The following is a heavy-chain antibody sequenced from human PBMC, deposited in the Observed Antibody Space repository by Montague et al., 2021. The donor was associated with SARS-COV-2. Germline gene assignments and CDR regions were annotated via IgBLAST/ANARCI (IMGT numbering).Heavy chain of an antibody. D-gene: IGHD2-15*01. CDR2: IYHSGST. CDR3: ARERRYCSGGSCYSGWFDP. J-gene: IGHJ5*02. V-gene: IGHV4-38-2*02. CDR1: GYSISSGYY. Sequence: SETLSITCTVSGYSISSGYYWGWIRQPPGKGLEWIGSIYHSGSTYYNPSLKSRVTISADTSKNQFSLKLSSVTAADTAVYYCARERRYCSGGSCYSGWFDPWGQGTLVTVSS.